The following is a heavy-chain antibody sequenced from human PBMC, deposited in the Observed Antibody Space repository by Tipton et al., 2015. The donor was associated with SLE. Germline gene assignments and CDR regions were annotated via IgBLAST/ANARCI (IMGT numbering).Heavy chain of an antibody. CDR3: ARCRKWRDSSSYYDYFDY. J-gene: IGHJ4*02. V-gene: IGHV4-39*07. CDR2: LFHSGST. Sequence: TLSLTCTVSGGSISSNGYYWTWIRQHPGKGLEWIGCLFHSGSTYYNPPLKSRVTISVDTSRNQFSLKLSSVTAADTAVYYCARCRKWRDSSSYYDYFDYWGQGTLVTVSS. D-gene: IGHD6-13*01. CDR1: GGSISSNGYY.